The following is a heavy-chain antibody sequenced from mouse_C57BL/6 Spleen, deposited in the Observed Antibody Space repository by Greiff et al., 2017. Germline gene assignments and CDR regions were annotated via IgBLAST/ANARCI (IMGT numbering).Heavy chain of an antibody. V-gene: IGHV1-55*01. CDR3: ARYYGSSYGDY. Sequence: QVHVKQPGAELVKPGASVKMSCKASGYTFTSYWITWVKQRPGQGLEWIGDIYPGSGSTNYNEKFKSKATLTVDTSSSTAYMQLSSLTSEDSAVYSCARYYGSSYGDYWGQGTTLTVSS. CDR1: GYTFTSYW. J-gene: IGHJ2*01. D-gene: IGHD1-1*01. CDR2: IYPGSGST.